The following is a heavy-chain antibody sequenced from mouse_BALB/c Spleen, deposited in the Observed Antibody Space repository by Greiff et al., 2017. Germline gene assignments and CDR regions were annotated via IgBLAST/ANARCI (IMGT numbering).Heavy chain of an antibody. D-gene: IGHD2-4*01. V-gene: IGHV1S41*01. J-gene: IGHJ2*01. CDR2: IAPGSGST. Sequence: DLVKPGASVKLSCKASGYTFTSYWINWIQQRPGQGLEWIGRIAPGSGSTYYNEMFKGKATLTVDTSSSTAYIQLSSLSSEDSAVYFWARALSTMITTGLDYWGQGTTLTVSS. CDR3: ARALSTMITTGLDY. CDR1: GYTFTSYW.